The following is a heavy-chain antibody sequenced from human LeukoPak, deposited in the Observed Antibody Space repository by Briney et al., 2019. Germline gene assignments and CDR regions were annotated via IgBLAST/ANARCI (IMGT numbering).Heavy chain of an antibody. J-gene: IGHJ4*02. Sequence: GGSLRLSCAASGFTFSDYYMSWIRQAPGKGLEWVSYISSSGGTIYYADSVKGRFTISRDNAKNSLYLQMNSLRAGDTAVYYCARAPGYSGYDLFDYWGQGTLVTVSS. CDR1: GFTFSDYY. CDR3: ARAPGYSGYDLFDY. CDR2: ISSSGGTI. V-gene: IGHV3-11*01. D-gene: IGHD5-12*01.